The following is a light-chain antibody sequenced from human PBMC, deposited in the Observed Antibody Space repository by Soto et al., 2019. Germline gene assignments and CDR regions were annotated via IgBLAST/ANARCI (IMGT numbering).Light chain of an antibody. CDR1: SSDVGSYNY. V-gene: IGLV2-14*01. CDR3: SSYTSSSTLEV. J-gene: IGLJ1*01. CDR2: EVS. Sequence: QSALAQPASVSGSPGQSITISCTATSSDVGSYNYVSWYQQHPGKAPKLMIYEVSNRPSGVSHRFSGSKSGNTASLTISGLQAEDEADYYCSSYTSSSTLEVFGTGTKVTVL.